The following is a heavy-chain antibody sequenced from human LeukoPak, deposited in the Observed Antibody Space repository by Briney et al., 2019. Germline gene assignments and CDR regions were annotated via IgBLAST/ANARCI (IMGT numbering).Heavy chain of an antibody. CDR2: ISAYNGNT. D-gene: IGHD3-10*01. CDR3: ARDPRKWFGAHGGWFAP. J-gene: IGHJ5*02. Sequence: ASVKVSCKASGYTFTSYGISWVRQAPGQGLEWMGWISAYNGNTNYAQKLQGRVTMTTATSTSTATRELGSLRSDDPAVYYCARDPRKWFGAHGGWFAPWGQGTLVTVSS. V-gene: IGHV1-18*01. CDR1: GYTFTSYG.